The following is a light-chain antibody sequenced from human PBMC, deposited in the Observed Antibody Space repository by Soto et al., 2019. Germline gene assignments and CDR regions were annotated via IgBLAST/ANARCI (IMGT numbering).Light chain of an antibody. CDR1: SSDVGGYNY. V-gene: IGLV2-14*03. J-gene: IGLJ1*01. CDR2: DVS. CDR3: ISYTNSNTRQIV. Sequence: QSVLTQPASVSGSPGQSITISCTGTSSDVGGYNYVSWYQHHPGKAPKLLIYDVSNRPSGVSNRFSGSKSDNTASLTISGLQPEDEADYYCISYTNSNTRQIVFGTGTKLTVL.